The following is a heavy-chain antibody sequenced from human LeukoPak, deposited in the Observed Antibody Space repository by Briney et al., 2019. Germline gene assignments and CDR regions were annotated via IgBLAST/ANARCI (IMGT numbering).Heavy chain of an antibody. CDR3: TSALNLVLGELLGY. D-gene: IGHD3-16*01. V-gene: IGHV3-15*01. CDR2: IKTEAEDGTT. CDR1: GFTFSSYA. J-gene: IGHJ4*02. Sequence: GGSLRLSCAASGFTFSSYAMHWVRQAPGKGLEWVGHIKTEAEDGTTDYAAPVKGRFTISRDDAKSTLYLQMNSLNTEDTAVYFCTSALNLVLGELLGYWGQGTLVTVSS.